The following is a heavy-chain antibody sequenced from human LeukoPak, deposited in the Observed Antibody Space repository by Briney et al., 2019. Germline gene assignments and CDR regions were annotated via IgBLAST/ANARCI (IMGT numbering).Heavy chain of an antibody. CDR1: GFTFSTYW. J-gene: IGHJ4*02. D-gene: IGHD2-15*01. Sequence: PGGSLRLSCAASGFTFSTYWMSWVRQAPGKGLEWVANIHQDGNEKYYVDSVKGRFTISRDNAKNSLYLHMNSLRAEDTAVYYCARGDKFSGDYWGQGTLVTVSS. V-gene: IGHV3-7*04. CDR3: ARGDKFSGDY. CDR2: IHQDGNEK.